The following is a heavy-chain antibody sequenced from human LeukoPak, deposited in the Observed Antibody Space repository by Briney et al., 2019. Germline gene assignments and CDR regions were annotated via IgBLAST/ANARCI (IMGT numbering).Heavy chain of an antibody. Sequence: GGSLRLSCAASGFTFSSYGMHWVRQAPGKGLEWVAVISYDESNKYYADSVKGRFTISRDNSKNTLYLQMNSLRAEDTAVYYCAKGGTGGYDYYAFDIWGQGTMVTVSS. V-gene: IGHV3-30*18. D-gene: IGHD5-12*01. CDR1: GFTFSSYG. CDR3: AKGGTGGYDYYAFDI. J-gene: IGHJ3*02. CDR2: ISYDESNK.